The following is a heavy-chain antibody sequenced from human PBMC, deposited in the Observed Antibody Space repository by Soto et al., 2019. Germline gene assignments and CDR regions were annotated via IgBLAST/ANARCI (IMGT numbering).Heavy chain of an antibody. CDR2: ISAYNGNT. CDR3: ARDRGRITMIVVVIPWGMDV. J-gene: IGHJ6*02. CDR1: GYTFTSYG. V-gene: IGHV1-18*01. D-gene: IGHD3-22*01. Sequence: GASVKVSCKASGYTFTSYGISWVRQAPGQGLEWMGWISAYNGNTNYAQKLQGRVTMTTDTSTSTAYMELRSLRSDDTAVYYCARDRGRITMIVVVIPWGMDVWGQGTTVTVSS.